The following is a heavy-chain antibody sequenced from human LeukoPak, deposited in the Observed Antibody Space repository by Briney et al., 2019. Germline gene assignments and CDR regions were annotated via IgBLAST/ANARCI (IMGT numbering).Heavy chain of an antibody. CDR1: GFSFTTYA. Sequence: GRSLRLSCAASGFSFTTYAMPWVRQAPGKGLDWVAVISYDGSNTYFPDSVKGRFTISRDSSKNTIFLQMTSLRAEDSAVYCCARDRYYYAVGSHFQGMDVWGQGTTVTGSS. J-gene: IGHJ6*02. CDR2: ISYDGSNT. D-gene: IGHD3-10*01. V-gene: IGHV3-30*04. CDR3: ARDRYYYAVGSHFQGMDV.